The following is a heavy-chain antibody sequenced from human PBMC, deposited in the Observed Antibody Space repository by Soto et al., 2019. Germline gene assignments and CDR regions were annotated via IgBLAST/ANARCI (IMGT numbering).Heavy chain of an antibody. J-gene: IGHJ6*02. V-gene: IGHV3-21*01. CDR1: GFTFSSYS. Sequence: EVQLVESGGGLVKPGGSLRLSCAASGFTFSSYSMNWVRQAPGKGLEWVSSISSSSSYIYYADSVKGRFTISRDNAKNSLYLQMNSLRAEDTAVYYCESLYNYGYGMDVWGQGTTVTVSS. CDR2: ISSSSSYI. CDR3: ESLYNYGYGMDV.